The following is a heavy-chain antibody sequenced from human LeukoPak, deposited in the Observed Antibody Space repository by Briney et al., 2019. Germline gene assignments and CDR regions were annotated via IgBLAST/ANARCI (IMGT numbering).Heavy chain of an antibody. D-gene: IGHD5-12*01. Sequence: GGSLRLSCAASGFTFSSYGMHWVRQAPGKGLEWVAFIRYDGSNKYYADSVKGRFTISRDNSKNTLYLQMNSLRAEDTAVYYCARDADIVATTHEFDYWGQGTLVTVSS. CDR1: GFTFSSYG. CDR3: ARDADIVATTHEFDY. V-gene: IGHV3-30*02. CDR2: IRYDGSNK. J-gene: IGHJ4*02.